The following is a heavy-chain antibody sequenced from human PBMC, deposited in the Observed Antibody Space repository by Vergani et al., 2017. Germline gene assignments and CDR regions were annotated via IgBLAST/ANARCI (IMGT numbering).Heavy chain of an antibody. Sequence: QVQLQESGPGLVKPSQTLSLTCTVSGASINNDFYYWHWIRQPAGKGLEWIGRIYVSGITDYNSSLQSRVSMSVDTSKNQFSLTLTSVTAADTAGYYCARDNKQPRARAFDLWGQGTMVTVSS. CDR3: ARDNKQPRARAFDL. CDR2: IYVSGIT. J-gene: IGHJ3*01. V-gene: IGHV4-61*02. CDR1: GASINNDFYY. D-gene: IGHD1-14*01.